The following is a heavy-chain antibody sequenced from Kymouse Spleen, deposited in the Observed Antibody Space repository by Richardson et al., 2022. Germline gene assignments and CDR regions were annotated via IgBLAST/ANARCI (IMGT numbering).Heavy chain of an antibody. Sequence: QVQLQQWGAGLLKPSETLSLTCAVYGGSFSGYYWSWIRQPPGKGLEWIGEINHSGSTNYNPSLKSRVTISVDTSKNQFSLKLSSVTAADTAVYYCARGRHYGSGSGSYYYYYGMDVWGQGTTVTVSS. J-gene: IGHJ6*02. D-gene: IGHD3-10*01. CDR1: GGSFSGYY. CDR3: ARGRHYGSGSGSYYYYYGMDV. V-gene: IGHV4-34*01. CDR2: INHSGST.